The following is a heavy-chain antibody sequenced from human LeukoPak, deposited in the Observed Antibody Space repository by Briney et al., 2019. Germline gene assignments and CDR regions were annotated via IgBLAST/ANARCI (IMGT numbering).Heavy chain of an antibody. D-gene: IGHD3-16*01. CDR2: INPSGGT. J-gene: IGHJ3*02. Sequence: ASVNVSCKSSGSTFTSYYLHWVRQAPGRGLERMGIINPSGGTGYAQKFQGRVSMTRDTSTSTVYMALSSLRSEDTAVYYCARTKKVSWGNNDGFDIWGQGTMVTVSS. V-gene: IGHV1-46*01. CDR3: ARTKKVSWGNNDGFDI. CDR1: GSTFTSYY.